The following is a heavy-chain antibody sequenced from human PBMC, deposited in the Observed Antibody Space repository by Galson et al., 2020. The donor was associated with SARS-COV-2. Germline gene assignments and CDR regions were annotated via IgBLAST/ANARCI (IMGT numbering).Heavy chain of an antibody. J-gene: IGHJ4*02. CDR3: ARDMVATVVTPFDY. CDR2: ISYDGSNK. V-gene: IGHV3-30*03. Sequence: GESLKISCAASGFTFSSYGMHWVRQAPGKGLEWVAVISYDGSNKYYADSVKGRFTISRDNSKNTLYLQMNSLRAEDTAVYYCARDMVATVVTPFDYWGQGTLVTVSS. CDR1: GFTFSSYG. D-gene: IGHD2-21*02.